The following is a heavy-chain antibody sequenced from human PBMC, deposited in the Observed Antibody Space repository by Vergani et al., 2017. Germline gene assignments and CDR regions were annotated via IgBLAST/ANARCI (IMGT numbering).Heavy chain of an antibody. D-gene: IGHD6-19*01. CDR2: ISLSCSST. Sequence: EVQLLESGGGLVQPGGTLRLSCAASGFTFSSSAMSWVRQAPGKALEWVSAISLSCSSTYYADSVKCRFTISRDNSKNTLYLQMNSLRAEDTAVYYCEKDYSSRGGLYYYYGMDVWGQGTTVTVSS. CDR3: EKDYSSRGGLYYYYGMDV. V-gene: IGHV3-23*01. J-gene: IGHJ6*02. CDR1: GFTFSSSA.